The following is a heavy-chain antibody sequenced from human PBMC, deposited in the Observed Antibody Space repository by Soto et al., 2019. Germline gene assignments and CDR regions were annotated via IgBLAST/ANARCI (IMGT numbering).Heavy chain of an antibody. CDR2: IYYSGST. CDR1: GGSISSSSYY. Sequence: QLQLQESGPGLVKPSETLSLTCTVSGGSISSSSYYWGWIRQPPGQGLEWIGSIYYSGSTYYKPSLKSRVTISVDTSKNQFSLKLSSVTAADTAVYYCARITIFGGEWGQGTLVTVSS. V-gene: IGHV4-39*01. J-gene: IGHJ4*02. CDR3: ARITIFGGE. D-gene: IGHD3-3*01.